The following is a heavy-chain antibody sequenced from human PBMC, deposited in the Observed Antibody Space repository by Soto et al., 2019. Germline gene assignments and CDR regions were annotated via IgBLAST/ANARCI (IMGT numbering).Heavy chain of an antibody. CDR2: IIPIFGTA. Sequence: SSVKVSCKASGGTFSSYAISWVRQAPGQGLEWMGGIIPIFGTANYAQKFQGRVTITADKSTSTAYMELSSLRSEDTAVYYCARGAPGYYDSSGYLFRAFDIWG. J-gene: IGHJ3*02. D-gene: IGHD3-22*01. CDR3: ARGAPGYYDSSGYLFRAFDI. CDR1: GGTFSSYA. V-gene: IGHV1-69*06.